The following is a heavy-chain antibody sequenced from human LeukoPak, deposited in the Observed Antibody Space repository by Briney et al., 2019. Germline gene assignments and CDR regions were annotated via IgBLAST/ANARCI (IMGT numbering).Heavy chain of an antibody. J-gene: IGHJ4*02. Sequence: GGSLRLSCIGSGFSFSSYNMNWVRQAPGKGLVWVSRINSDGSSTSYADSVKGRFTISRDNAKNTLYLQMNSLRAGDTAAYYCASFRGGYYPYWGQGTLVTVSS. CDR3: ASFRGGYYPY. V-gene: IGHV3-74*01. CDR1: GFSFSSYN. D-gene: IGHD3-3*01. CDR2: INSDGSST.